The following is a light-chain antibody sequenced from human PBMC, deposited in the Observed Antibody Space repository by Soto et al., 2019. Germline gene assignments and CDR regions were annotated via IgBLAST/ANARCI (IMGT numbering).Light chain of an antibody. CDR1: SSDVGSYNR. V-gene: IGLV2-18*01. Sequence: QSVLTQPPSVSGSPGQSVTISCTGTSSDVGSYNRVSWYQQPPGTAPKLMIYEVSNRPSGVPDRFSGSKSGNTASLTISGLQAEDEADYYCSLYTSSTVVFGGGTKLPVL. CDR3: SLYTSSTVV. CDR2: EVS. J-gene: IGLJ2*01.